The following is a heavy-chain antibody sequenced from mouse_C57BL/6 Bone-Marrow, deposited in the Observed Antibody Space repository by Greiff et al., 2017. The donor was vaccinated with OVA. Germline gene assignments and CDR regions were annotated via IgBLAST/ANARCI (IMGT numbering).Heavy chain of an antibody. CDR3: APDGGCPRFYS. CDR2: IDPEDGET. J-gene: IGHJ2*01. V-gene: IGHV14-2*01. D-gene: IGHD1-1*02. Sequence: EVQGVESGAELVKPGASVKLSCTASGFNFKDYYMHWVKQRPEQGLEWIGRIDPEDGETKYPPKFKGKATITPDTSSTPASLQLSSLTSEDPAVFSCAPDGGCPRFYSWGQGTPLTVSS. CDR1: GFNFKDYY.